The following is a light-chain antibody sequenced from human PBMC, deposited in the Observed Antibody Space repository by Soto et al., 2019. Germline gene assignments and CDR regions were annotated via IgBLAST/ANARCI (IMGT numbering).Light chain of an antibody. J-gene: IGKJ1*01. V-gene: IGKV1-5*01. CDR3: QQYNSYSWT. CDR1: QSISEW. CDR2: DAS. Sequence: DIKMTQSPSTLSAYVRDRVTITCRASQSISEWLAWYQQKPGKAPKLLIFDASSLKSGVPTRFSGSGSGTEFTLTVSSLQPDDFATYYCQQYNSYSWTFGQGTKVDIK.